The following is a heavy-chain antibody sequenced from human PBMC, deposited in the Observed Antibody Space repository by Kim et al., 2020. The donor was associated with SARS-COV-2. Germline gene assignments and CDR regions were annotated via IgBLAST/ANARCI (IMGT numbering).Heavy chain of an antibody. CDR3: AKDWGYCSSTSCYYDH. V-gene: IGHV3-23*01. CDR1: GFTFSSYA. CDR2: ISGSGSST. D-gene: IGHD2-2*01. Sequence: GGSLRLSCAASGFTFSSYAMTWVRQAPGKGLEWVSGISGSGSSTYYADSVKGRFTISRDSSKNTLFLQMNSLRAEDTAVYYCAKDWGYCSSTSCYYDHWGQGTVVTVSS. J-gene: IGHJ4*02.